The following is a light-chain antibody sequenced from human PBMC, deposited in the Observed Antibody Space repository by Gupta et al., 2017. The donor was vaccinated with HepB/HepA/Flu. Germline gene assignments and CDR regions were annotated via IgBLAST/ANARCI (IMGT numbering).Light chain of an antibody. V-gene: IGLV2-23*02. CDR2: EVS. CDR1: SSDVGSYNL. CDR3: CSYAGSSTVVV. Sequence: QSALTQPASVSGSPGQSITISCTGTSSDVGSYNLVSWYQQHPGQAPKLMIYEVSKRPSGVSNRFSGSKSGTTASLTIAGLQAEDEADYYCCSYAGSSTVVVFGGGTKLTVL. J-gene: IGLJ2*01.